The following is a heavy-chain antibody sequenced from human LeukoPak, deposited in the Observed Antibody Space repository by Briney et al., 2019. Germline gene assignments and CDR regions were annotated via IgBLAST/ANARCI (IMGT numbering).Heavy chain of an antibody. V-gene: IGHV3-23*01. CDR2: IGTGDT. D-gene: IGHD3-10*01. CDR1: GFTFSTYA. CDR3: AKYFDSGIRWFDP. J-gene: IGHJ5*02. Sequence: GGSLRLSCAASGFTFSTYAMSWVRQAPGKGLQWASTIGTGDTYYADSVKGRFTISRDNSKNTLFLQMNTLRAEDTAVYFCAKYFDSGIRWFDPWGPGTLVIVSS.